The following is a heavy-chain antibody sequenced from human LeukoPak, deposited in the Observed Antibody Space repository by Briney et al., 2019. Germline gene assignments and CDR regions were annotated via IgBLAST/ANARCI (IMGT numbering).Heavy chain of an antibody. CDR2: MSPNSGNT. CDR1: GYTFTNYD. V-gene: IGHV1-8*01. CDR3: ARGDVGASAPFDY. D-gene: IGHD1-26*01. J-gene: IGHJ4*02. Sequence: GAAVTVSCKASGYTFTNYDINWVRQATGQGLEWMAWMSPNSGNTGYPQKFQGRVTMTRNTSISTAYMELSSLRSEDTAVYYCARGDVGASAPFDYWGQGTLVSVSS.